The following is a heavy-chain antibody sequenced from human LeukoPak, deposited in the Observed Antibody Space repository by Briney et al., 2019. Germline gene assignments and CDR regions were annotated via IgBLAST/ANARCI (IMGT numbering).Heavy chain of an antibody. Sequence: VASVKVSCKASGYTFTSYDVNWVRQATGQGPEWMGWMNPNSGNSGYAQKFQGRVTVTRNTSISTAYMELSSLTSEDTAVYYCARGAPGGYCSGGSCPYYDYWGQGTLVTVSS. J-gene: IGHJ4*02. CDR3: ARGAPGGYCSGGSCPYYDY. CDR2: MNPNSGNS. CDR1: GYTFTSYD. D-gene: IGHD2-15*01. V-gene: IGHV1-8*01.